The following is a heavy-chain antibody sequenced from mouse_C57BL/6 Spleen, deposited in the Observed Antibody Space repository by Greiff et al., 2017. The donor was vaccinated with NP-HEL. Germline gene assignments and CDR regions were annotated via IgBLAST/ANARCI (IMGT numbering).Heavy chain of an antibody. CDR2: IDPNSGGT. D-gene: IGHD2-4*01. CDR3: ARSGDYDYWYFDV. Sequence: QQSCKASGYTFTSYWMHWVKQRPGRGLGWIGRIDPNSGGTKYNEKFKSKATLTVDKPSSTAYMQLSSLTSEDSAVYYCARSGDYDYWYFDVWGTGTTVTVSS. J-gene: IGHJ1*03. CDR1: GYTFTSYW. V-gene: IGHV1-72*01.